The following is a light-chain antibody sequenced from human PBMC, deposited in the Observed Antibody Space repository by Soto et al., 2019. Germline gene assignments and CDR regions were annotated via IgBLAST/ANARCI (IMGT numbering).Light chain of an antibody. CDR2: GAS. V-gene: IGKV1-9*01. CDR1: QGVRSY. CDR3: HQVSTYPRT. J-gene: IGKJ1*01. Sequence: IQLTQSPSSLSASVGDRVTITCRASQGVRSYLAWFQQRPGKAPKLLIFGASTLQNGVPARFSGGGFGTDFTLTITSLQPEDFATYYCHQVSTYPRTSGQCT.